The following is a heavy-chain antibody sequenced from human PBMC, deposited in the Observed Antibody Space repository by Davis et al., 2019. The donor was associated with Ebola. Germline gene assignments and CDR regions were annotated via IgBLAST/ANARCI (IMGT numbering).Heavy chain of an antibody. J-gene: IGHJ4*02. CDR3: AREGLGGSGSYYKRNLDY. D-gene: IGHD3-10*01. Sequence: SVTVSCMASGCTFSSYAISWVRQAPGQGLDWMGRIIPILGIANYAQKFQGRVTITTDKSTRTAYMELSSLRSEDTAVYYCAREGLGGSGSYYKRNLDYWGQGTLVTVSS. CDR1: GCTFSSYA. CDR2: IIPILGIA. V-gene: IGHV1-69*04.